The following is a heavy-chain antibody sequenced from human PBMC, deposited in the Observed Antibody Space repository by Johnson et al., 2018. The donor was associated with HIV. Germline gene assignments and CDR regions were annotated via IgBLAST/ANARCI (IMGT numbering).Heavy chain of an antibody. V-gene: IGHV3-30*03. J-gene: IGHJ3*02. CDR3: AGRIQLWVYDALDI. CDR2: ISYDGSNI. D-gene: IGHD5-18*01. Sequence: QVQLVESGGGVVQPGRSLRLSCAASGFTFSSYGMHWVRQAPGKGLEWVALISYDGSNIYYADSVKGRFTISRDNSKNTLFLQMSGLTAEDTAVYYCAGRIQLWVYDALDIWGQGTMVTVSS. CDR1: GFTFSSYG.